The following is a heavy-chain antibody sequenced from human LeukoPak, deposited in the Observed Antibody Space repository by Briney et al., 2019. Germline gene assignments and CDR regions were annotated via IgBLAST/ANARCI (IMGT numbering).Heavy chain of an antibody. Sequence: SETLSLTCTVSGGSNSSYYWSWIRQPPGKGLEWIGYIYYSGSTNYNPSLKSRVTISVDTSKNQFSLKLSSVTAADTAVYYCASMGYYDSRLDYWGQGTLVTVSS. CDR3: ASMGYYDSRLDY. D-gene: IGHD3-22*01. V-gene: IGHV4-59*01. J-gene: IGHJ4*02. CDR2: IYYSGST. CDR1: GGSNSSYY.